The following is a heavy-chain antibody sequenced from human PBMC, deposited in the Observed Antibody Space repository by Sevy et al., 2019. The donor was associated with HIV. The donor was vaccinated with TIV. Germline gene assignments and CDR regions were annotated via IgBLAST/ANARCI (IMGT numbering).Heavy chain of an antibody. D-gene: IGHD6-13*01. J-gene: IGHJ5*02. CDR3: ALPMGSTWYNWFDP. CDR2: INPYNSIT. Sequence: GSVKVSCKTSGYNFTNFGITWVRQAPGQGLEWMGWINPYNSITNYAQDLQGRVTMTADKSTRTSYMELRSLRSEDTAVYYCALPMGSTWYNWFDPWGQGTLVTVSS. V-gene: IGHV1-18*01. CDR1: GYNFTNFG.